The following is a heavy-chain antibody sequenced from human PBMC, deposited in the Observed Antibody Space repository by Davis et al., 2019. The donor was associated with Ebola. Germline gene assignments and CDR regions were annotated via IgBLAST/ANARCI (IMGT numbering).Heavy chain of an antibody. CDR3: AKKGYSYGRGYYFDY. D-gene: IGHD5-18*01. V-gene: IGHV4-59*01. CDR2: IYYSGST. CDR1: GDSISSYY. Sequence: MPSETLSLTCTVSGDSISSYYWSWIRQSPGKGLEWIGYIYYSGSTNYNPSLKSRVTISVDTSKNQFSLKLSSVTAADTAVYYCAKKGYSYGRGYYFDYWGQGTLVTVSS. J-gene: IGHJ4*02.